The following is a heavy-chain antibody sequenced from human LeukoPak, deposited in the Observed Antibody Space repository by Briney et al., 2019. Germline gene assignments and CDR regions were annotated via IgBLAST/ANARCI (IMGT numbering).Heavy chain of an antibody. V-gene: IGHV3-21*01. CDR2: ISTSSSYI. CDR1: GFTFSSYM. Sequence: GGSLRLSCAASGFTFSSYMMNWVRQAPGKGLEWISSISTSSSYIYYADSVKGRFTISRDNAKNSLFLQMNSLRAEDTAVYYCARDGSGWSNWFDPWGQGTLVTVSS. CDR3: ARDGSGWSNWFDP. J-gene: IGHJ5*02. D-gene: IGHD6-19*01.